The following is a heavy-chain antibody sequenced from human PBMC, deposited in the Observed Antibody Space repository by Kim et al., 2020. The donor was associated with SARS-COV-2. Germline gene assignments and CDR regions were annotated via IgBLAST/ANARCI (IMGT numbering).Heavy chain of an antibody. CDR3: ARHSFGTYYDFWSGEVRYYYMDV. D-gene: IGHD3-3*01. CDR2: IYPDDSET. J-gene: IGHJ6*03. V-gene: IGHV5-51*01. CDR1: GYSFTSHW. Sequence: GESLKISCKGSGYSFTSHWIGWVRQRPGEGLEWMGIIYPDDSETRYGPSFHGQVTISADKSISTAYLQWSSLEASDTAMYYCARHSFGTYYDFWSGEVRYYYMDVWGKGTTVTVSS.